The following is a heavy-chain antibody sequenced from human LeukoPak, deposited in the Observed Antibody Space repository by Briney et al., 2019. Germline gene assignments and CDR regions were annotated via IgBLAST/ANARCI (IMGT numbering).Heavy chain of an antibody. CDR3: AKVVGYTVTNPFDY. CDR1: GFTFSSYG. V-gene: IGHV3-30*02. J-gene: IGHJ4*02. CDR2: IRYDGSNK. Sequence: PGGSLRLSCAASGFTFSSYGMHWVRQAPGKGLEWVAFIRYDGSNKYYADSVKGRFTISRDNSKNTLYLQKNSLRAEDTAVYYCAKVVGYTVTNPFDYWGQGTLVTVSS. D-gene: IGHD4-17*01.